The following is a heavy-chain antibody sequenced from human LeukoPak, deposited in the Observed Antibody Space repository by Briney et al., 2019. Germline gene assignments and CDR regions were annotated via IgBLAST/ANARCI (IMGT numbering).Heavy chain of an antibody. CDR3: ARDVSIVGVSYYFDY. CDR2: IWYDGSNK. V-gene: IGHV3-33*01. J-gene: IGHJ4*02. Sequence: PGGSLRLSCAASGFTFSSYGMHWVRQAPGKGLEWVAVIWYDGSNKYYADSVKGRFTISRDNSKNTLYLQMNSLRAEDTAVYYCARDVSIVGVSYYFDYWGQGTLVTVSS. D-gene: IGHD1-26*01. CDR1: GFTFSSYG.